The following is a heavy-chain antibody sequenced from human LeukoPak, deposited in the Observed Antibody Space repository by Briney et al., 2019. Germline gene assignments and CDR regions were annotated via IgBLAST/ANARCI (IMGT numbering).Heavy chain of an antibody. D-gene: IGHD6-19*01. Sequence: GRSLRLSCAASGFTFDDYAMHWVRQAPGKGLEWVSGISWNSGSIGYADSVKGRFTISRDNAKNSLYLQMNSLRAEDTAVYYCARAPLAVAGIAFDIWGQGTMVTVSS. V-gene: IGHV3-9*01. CDR3: ARAPLAVAGIAFDI. CDR1: GFTFDDYA. CDR2: ISWNSGSI. J-gene: IGHJ3*02.